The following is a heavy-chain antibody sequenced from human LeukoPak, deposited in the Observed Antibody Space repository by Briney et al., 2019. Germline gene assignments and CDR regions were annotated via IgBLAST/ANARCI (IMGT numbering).Heavy chain of an antibody. CDR2: IYYSGST. Sequence: PSETLSLTCTVSGGSISSYSWSWIRQPPGKGLEWIGYIYYSGSTNYNPSLKSRVTISVDTSKNQFSLKLSSVTAADTAVYYCARQRPGSYFDYWGQGTLVTVSS. CDR1: GGSISSYS. D-gene: IGHD1-26*01. V-gene: IGHV4-59*08. CDR3: ARQRPGSYFDY. J-gene: IGHJ4*02.